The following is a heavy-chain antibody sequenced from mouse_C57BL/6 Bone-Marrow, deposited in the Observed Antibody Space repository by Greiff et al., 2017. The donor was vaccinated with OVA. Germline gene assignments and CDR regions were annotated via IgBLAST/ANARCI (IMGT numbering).Heavy chain of an antibody. CDR2: ISSGGDYI. CDR3: TREGGTGWYFDV. D-gene: IGHD3-3*01. Sequence: DVMLVESGEGLVKPGGSLKLSCAASGFTFSSYAMSWVRQTPEKRLEWVAYISSGGDYIYYADTVKGRFTISRDNARNTLYLQMSSLKSEDTAMYYCTREGGTGWYFDVWGTGTTVTVSS. J-gene: IGHJ1*03. V-gene: IGHV5-9-1*02. CDR1: GFTFSSYA.